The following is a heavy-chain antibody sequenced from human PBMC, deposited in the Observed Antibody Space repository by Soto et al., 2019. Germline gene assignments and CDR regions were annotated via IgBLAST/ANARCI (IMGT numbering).Heavy chain of an antibody. D-gene: IGHD3-22*01. Sequence: PSETRCRTFTAAGGSFSRGNYCWRWILQHPGKGLECIGYIYYSRSIYHNPSLKSRVTISLDTSKNQFSMNLSSVTAADTAVYYCPRAPRSSGYVVDCGQGTLVTVSS. CDR1: GGSFSRGNYC. CDR3: PRAPRSSGYVVD. J-gene: IGHJ4*02. V-gene: IGHV4-31*03. CDR2: IYYSRSI.